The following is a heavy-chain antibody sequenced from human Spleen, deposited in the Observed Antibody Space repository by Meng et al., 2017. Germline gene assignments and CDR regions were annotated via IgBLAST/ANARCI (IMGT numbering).Heavy chain of an antibody. CDR1: GGSISSSNW. CDR3: ARATLYCSSSSCYGGFDY. J-gene: IGHJ4*02. D-gene: IGHD2-2*01. V-gene: IGHV4-4*02. Sequence: QVQLQESGPGLVKPSGTLSLTCAVSGGSISSSNWWSWVRQPPGKGLEWIEEISHSGTTNYNPSLKSRVTISVDKSKNQFSLKLSSVTAADTAVYYCARATLYCSSSSCYGGFDYWGQGTLVTVSS. CDR2: ISHSGTT.